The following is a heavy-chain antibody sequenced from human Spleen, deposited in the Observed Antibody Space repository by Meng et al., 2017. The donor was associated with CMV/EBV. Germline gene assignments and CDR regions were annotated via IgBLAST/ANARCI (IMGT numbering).Heavy chain of an antibody. CDR1: GFNVSSNF. CDR3: AKDNLGGTLEY. CDR2: IDARGGST. J-gene: IGHJ4*02. V-gene: IGHV3-53*01. Sequence: EVQLMESGGGLIQPGGSLRLSCAASGFNVSSNFMSWVRQAPGKGLEWVATIDARGGSTRHAGYVKGRFTVSRDNSKNILFLQMNSLRADDTAIYYCAKDNLGGTLEYWGQGTLVTVSS. D-gene: IGHD1-26*01.